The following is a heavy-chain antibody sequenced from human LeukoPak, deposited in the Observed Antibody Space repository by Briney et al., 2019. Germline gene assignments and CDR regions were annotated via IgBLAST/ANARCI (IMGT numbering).Heavy chain of an antibody. D-gene: IGHD3-10*01. Sequence: GGFLRLSCAASGFIFSRYGMHWVRQAPGKGLERVAVIWNDGTNKKYADSVQGRFTISRDNSKNTLDLQMNSLRAEDTAVYYCARLGSQNYFDYWGQGTLVTVSS. CDR2: IWNDGTNK. J-gene: IGHJ4*02. V-gene: IGHV3-33*01. CDR1: GFIFSRYG. CDR3: ARLGSQNYFDY.